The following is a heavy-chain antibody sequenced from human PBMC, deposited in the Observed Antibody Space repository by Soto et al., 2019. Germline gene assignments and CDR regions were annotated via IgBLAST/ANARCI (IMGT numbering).Heavy chain of an antibody. CDR1: GFTFSSYA. Sequence: QVQLVESGGGVVQPGRSLRLSCAASGFTFSSYAMHWVRQAPGKGLEWVAVISYDGSNKYYADSVKGRFTISRDNSKKTLYLQMNSLRAEATVVYYCARDYYRFNSGYGFSMDVWGQGTTVTVSS. CDR2: ISYDGSNK. J-gene: IGHJ6*02. D-gene: IGHD5-12*01. V-gene: IGHV3-30-3*01. CDR3: ARDYYRFNSGYGFSMDV.